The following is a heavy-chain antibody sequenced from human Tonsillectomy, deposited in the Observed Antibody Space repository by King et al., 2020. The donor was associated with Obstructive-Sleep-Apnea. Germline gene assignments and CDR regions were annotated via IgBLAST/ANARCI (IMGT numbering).Heavy chain of an antibody. CDR2: ISSSSIYI. CDR3: ARDRSSGGYGMDV. D-gene: IGHD6-19*01. V-gene: IGHV3-21*01. Sequence: QLVQSGGGLVKPGGSLRLSCAASGLTFSSYSMNWVRQAPGKGLEGVSSISSSSIYISYADSVKGRFPISRDNAKNSLYLQMNSLRAEDTAVYYCARDRSSGGYGMDVWGQGTTVTVSS. CDR1: GLTFSSYS. J-gene: IGHJ6*02.